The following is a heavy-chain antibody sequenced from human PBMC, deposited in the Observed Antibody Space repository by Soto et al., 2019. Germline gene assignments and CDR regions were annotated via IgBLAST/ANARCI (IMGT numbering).Heavy chain of an antibody. J-gene: IGHJ3*02. CDR3: ARTLAARPPGAFDI. D-gene: IGHD6-6*01. Sequence: QVQVVQSGAEVKTPGSSVKVSCKASGGTFTSYAITWVRQAPGQGLEWMGGIIPIFGTTNYAQKFQGRVTITADESTSTAYMELSSLTSEDTAMYYCARTLAARPPGAFDIWGQGTMVTVS. CDR2: IIPIFGTT. V-gene: IGHV1-69*01. CDR1: GGTFTSYA.